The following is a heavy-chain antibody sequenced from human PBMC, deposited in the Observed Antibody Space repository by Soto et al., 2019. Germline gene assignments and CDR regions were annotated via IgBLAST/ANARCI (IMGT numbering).Heavy chain of an antibody. V-gene: IGHV1-69*12. CDR2: IIPIFGTA. J-gene: IGHJ6*02. CDR1: GGTFSSYA. Sequence: QVQLVQSGAEVKKPGSSVKVSCKASGGTFSSYAISWVRQAPGQGLEWMGGIIPIFGTANYAQKFQGRVTITADESTSTAYMELSSLRSEDTAVYYCASPPPHHYHYGMDVWGQGTTVTVSS. CDR3: ASPPPHHYHYGMDV.